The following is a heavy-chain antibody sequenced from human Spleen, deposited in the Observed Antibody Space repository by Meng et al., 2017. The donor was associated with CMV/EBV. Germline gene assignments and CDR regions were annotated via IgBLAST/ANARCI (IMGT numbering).Heavy chain of an antibody. CDR2: LSYDGTYE. CDR1: GFTFSNFA. D-gene: IGHD3-22*01. Sequence: GESLKISCAASGFTFSNFAMHWVRQAPGKGLEWLAVLSYDGTYEYYADSEKGRFTISRDNSKNTLYLQMDSLTGDDTAVYYCARAMISSPPVDYWGQGTLVTVSS. CDR3: ARAMISSPPVDY. V-gene: IGHV3-30-3*01. J-gene: IGHJ4*02.